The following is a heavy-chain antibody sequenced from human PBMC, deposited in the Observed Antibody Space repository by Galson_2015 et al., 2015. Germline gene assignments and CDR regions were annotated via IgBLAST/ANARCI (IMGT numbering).Heavy chain of an antibody. Sequence: SLRLSCAASEFTFSSYYMSWVRQSPGKGLEWVSSISSTTTYIYYADSVKGRFTISRDKAKNSLYLQMNILEAEDTAVDYCARQILDYDFWSGYYTTIFAYWGQGTLVTVSS. V-gene: IGHV3-21*01. D-gene: IGHD3-3*01. CDR2: ISSTTTYI. J-gene: IGHJ4*02. CDR3: ARQILDYDFWSGYYTTIFAY. CDR1: EFTFSSYY.